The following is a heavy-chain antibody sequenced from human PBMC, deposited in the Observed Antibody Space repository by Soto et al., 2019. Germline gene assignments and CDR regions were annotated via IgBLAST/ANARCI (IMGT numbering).Heavy chain of an antibody. D-gene: IGHD2-8*01. CDR2: FDPEDGET. J-gene: IGHJ6*02. CDR3: ARSGYCTNGVCYRHYGMDV. V-gene: IGHV1-24*01. Sequence: ASVKVSCKVSGYTLTELSMHWVRQAPGKGLEWMGGFDPEDGETIYAQKFQGRVTMTEDTSTDTAYMELSSLRSEDTAVYYCARSGYCTNGVCYRHYGMDVWGQGTTVTSP. CDR1: GYTLTELS.